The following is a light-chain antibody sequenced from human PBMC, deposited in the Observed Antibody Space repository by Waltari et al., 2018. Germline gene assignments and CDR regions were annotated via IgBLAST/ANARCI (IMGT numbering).Light chain of an antibody. CDR3: QHRDK. CDR2: DAS. Sequence: EVVLTQSPATLSLSPGEGATLSCVASQTVSNYLAWYQLNPGQAPRILIYDASNRATGIPARFSGSGSGTDFTLTISSLEPEDFAVYYCQHRDKFGQGTRLEIK. V-gene: IGKV3-11*01. J-gene: IGKJ5*01. CDR1: QTVSNY.